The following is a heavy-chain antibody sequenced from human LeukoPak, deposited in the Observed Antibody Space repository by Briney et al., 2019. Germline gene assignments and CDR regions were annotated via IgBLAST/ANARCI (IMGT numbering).Heavy chain of an antibody. CDR2: INPNNGGT. D-gene: IGHD1-26*01. CDR1: GYTFTGSY. J-gene: IGHJ1*01. V-gene: IGHV1-2*02. Sequence: ASVKVSCKASGYTFTGSYMHWARQAPGQGLEWMGWINPNNGGTNYAQKFQGRVAMTRDTSISTAYMELSRLRSDDTAVYYCARDWAWEQVWFQHWGQGTQVIVSS. CDR3: ARDWAWEQVWFQH.